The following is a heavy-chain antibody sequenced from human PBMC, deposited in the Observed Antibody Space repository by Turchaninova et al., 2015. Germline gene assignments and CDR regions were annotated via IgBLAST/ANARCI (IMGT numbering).Heavy chain of an antibody. Sequence: QVQLVQSGAEVKQPGASVRVSCKASGYTFTNYVISWVRQAPGKGLQWMGWISAYNGNTKYAQKLQGRVTMTTDTSTSTAYMELRSLRSDDTAVYYCARDRPEYYYDSSGLNWYFDLWGRGTLVTVSS. CDR2: ISAYNGNT. D-gene: IGHD3-22*01. J-gene: IGHJ2*01. CDR1: GYTFTNYV. CDR3: ARDRPEYYYDSSGLNWYFDL. V-gene: IGHV1-18*04.